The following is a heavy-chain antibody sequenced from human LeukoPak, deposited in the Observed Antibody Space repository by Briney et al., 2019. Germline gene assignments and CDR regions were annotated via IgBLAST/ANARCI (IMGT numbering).Heavy chain of an antibody. Sequence: GGSLRLSCAASGFTFDDYGMSWVRQAPGKGREWVSGINWICGSTGYADSVKGRFTISRDNAKNSLYLQMNSLRAEDTALYSCARDSGHYADYYYYYMDVWGKGNTVTVSS. J-gene: IGHJ6*03. V-gene: IGHV3-20*04. D-gene: IGHD4-17*01. CDR2: INWICGST. CDR3: ARDSGHYADYYYYYMDV. CDR1: GFTFDDYG.